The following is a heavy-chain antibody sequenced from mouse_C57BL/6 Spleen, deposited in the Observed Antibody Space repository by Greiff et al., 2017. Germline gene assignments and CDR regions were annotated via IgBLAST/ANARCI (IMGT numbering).Heavy chain of an antibody. V-gene: IGHV1-54*01. D-gene: IGHD3-2*02. CDR2: INPGSGGT. CDR1: GYAFTNYL. Sequence: QVQLQQSGAELVRPGTSVKVSCKASGYAFTNYLIEWVKQRPGQGLEWIGVINPGSGGTNYNEKFKGKATLTADKSSSTAYMQLSSLTSEDSAVYFCARYQLRLRGFDYWGQGTTLTVSS. J-gene: IGHJ2*01. CDR3: ARYQLRLRGFDY.